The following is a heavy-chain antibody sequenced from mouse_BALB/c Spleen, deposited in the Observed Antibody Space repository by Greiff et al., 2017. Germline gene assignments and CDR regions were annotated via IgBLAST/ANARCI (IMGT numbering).Heavy chain of an antibody. CDR3: TRDDYYGSSYYWYFDV. V-gene: IGHV1-5*01. CDR2: IYPGNSDT. D-gene: IGHD1-1*01. Sequence: VQLQQSGTVLARPGASVKMSCKASGYSFTSYWMHWVKQRPGQGLEWIGAIYPGNSDTSYNQKFKGKAKLTAVTSASTAYMELSSLTNEDSAVYYCTRDDYYGSSYYWYFDVWGAGTTVTVSS. J-gene: IGHJ1*01. CDR1: GYSFTSYW.